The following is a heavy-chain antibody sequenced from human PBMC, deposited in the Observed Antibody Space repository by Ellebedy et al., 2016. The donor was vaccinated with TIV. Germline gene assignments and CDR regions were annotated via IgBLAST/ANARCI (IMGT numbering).Heavy chain of an antibody. CDR2: ISWDGGST. CDR3: ARDGDYVVRGWFDP. D-gene: IGHD4-17*01. J-gene: IGHJ5*02. Sequence: GGSLRLSXAASGFTFDDYAMHWVRQAPGKGLEWVSLISWDGGSTYYADSVKGRFTISRDNSKNTLYLQMNSLRAEDTAVYYCARDGDYVVRGWFDPWGQGTLVTVSS. V-gene: IGHV3-43D*03. CDR1: GFTFDDYA.